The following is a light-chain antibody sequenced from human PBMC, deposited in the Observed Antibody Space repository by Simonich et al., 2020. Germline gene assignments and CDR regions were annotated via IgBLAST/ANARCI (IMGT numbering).Light chain of an antibody. J-gene: IGKJ1*01. CDR3: QQYNNWPRT. CDR1: QSVRSN. V-gene: IGKV3-15*01. Sequence: EIVMTQSPATLSVSPGERDTLSCRASQSVRSNLAWYQQKPGQAPRHLIYGASTRATCIPARFSGSGSGTEFTLTISSMQSEDFAVYYCQQYNNWPRTFGQGTKVEIK. CDR2: GAS.